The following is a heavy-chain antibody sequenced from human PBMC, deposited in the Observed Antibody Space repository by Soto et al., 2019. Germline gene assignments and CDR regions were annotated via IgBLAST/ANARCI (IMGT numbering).Heavy chain of an antibody. V-gene: IGHV6-1*01. CDR1: GDSVSSNRAA. CDR2: TYYTSKWFN. Sequence: SQTLSLTCAISGDSVSSNRAAWNWVRQSPSRGLEWLGRTYYTSKWFNDYAVSVKSRITINPDTSRNQFSLHLNSVTPEDTAVYYCAGGLGAFDNWSQGTMVTVSS. J-gene: IGHJ3*02. CDR3: AGGLGAFDN. D-gene: IGHD3-16*01.